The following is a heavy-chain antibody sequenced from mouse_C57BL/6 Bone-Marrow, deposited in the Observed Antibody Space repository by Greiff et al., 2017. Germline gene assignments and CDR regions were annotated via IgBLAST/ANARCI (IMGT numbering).Heavy chain of an antibody. CDR2: ISSGGDYI. Sequence: EVQLVESGEGLVKPGGSLKLSCAASGFTFSSYAMSWVRQTPEKRLEWVAYISSGGDYIYYADTVKGRFTISRDNARNTLYLQMSSLMSEDTAMYYCTRGGITTEYYFDYWGQGTTLTVSS. CDR3: TRGGITTEYYFDY. J-gene: IGHJ2*01. CDR1: GFTFSSYA. V-gene: IGHV5-9-1*02. D-gene: IGHD2-4*01.